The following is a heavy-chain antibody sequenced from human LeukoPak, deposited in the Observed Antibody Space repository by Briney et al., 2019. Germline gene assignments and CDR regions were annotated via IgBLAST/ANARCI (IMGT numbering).Heavy chain of an antibody. CDR3: ASSAGALIDC. J-gene: IGHJ4*02. Sequence: PGGSPRLSCAASGFTFRSYDMHWVRQAPGKGLEWVAVIWFDGSNKFYADSVKGRFTISRDNSKNTLYLQMNSLRAEDTAVYYCASSAGALIDCWGQGTLVIVSS. D-gene: IGHD6-19*01. CDR2: IWFDGSNK. CDR1: GFTFRSYD. V-gene: IGHV3-33*01.